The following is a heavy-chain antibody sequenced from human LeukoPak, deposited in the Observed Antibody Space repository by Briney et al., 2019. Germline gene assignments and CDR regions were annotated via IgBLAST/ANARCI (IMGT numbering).Heavy chain of an antibody. CDR1: GGSISSSSHY. J-gene: IGHJ3*02. D-gene: IGHD2-2*02. CDR3: ASDEGCSSTSCYKAFDI. V-gene: IGHV4-39*01. CDR2: IYYSGST. Sequence: PSETLSLXCTVSGGSISSSSHYWGWIRQPPGKGLEWIGNIYYSGSTYYNPSLKSRVTISVDTSKNQFSLKLSSVTAADTAVYYCASDEGCSSTSCYKAFDIWGQGTMVTVSS.